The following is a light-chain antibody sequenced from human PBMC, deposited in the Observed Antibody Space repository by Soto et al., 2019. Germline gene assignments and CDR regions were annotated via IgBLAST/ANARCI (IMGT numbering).Light chain of an antibody. CDR1: SRDVGNYKY. CDR2: EGT. J-gene: IGLJ2*01. Sequence: QSALTQPASVSGSPGQSITISCTGTSRDVGNYKYVSWYQQHPGKAPKLLIFEGTNRPSGVSNRFSGSKSGNTASLTISGLQAEDEAIYFCSSSTNTNTLVIFGGGTKVTVL. V-gene: IGLV2-14*01. CDR3: SSSTNTNTLVI.